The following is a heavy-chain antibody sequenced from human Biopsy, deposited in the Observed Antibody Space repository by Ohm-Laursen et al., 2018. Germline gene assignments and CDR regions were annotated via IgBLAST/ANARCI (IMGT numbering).Heavy chain of an antibody. J-gene: IGHJ3*01. CDR3: ARLYRLDDYWNDDPPDAFDV. D-gene: IGHD3-3*01. V-gene: IGHV4-59*01. CDR2: ISNRGST. Sequence: GTLSLTCTVSGGSISSDYWSWIRQPPGKGLEWIGYISNRGSTNYNPSLSGRVTISVDTSKKQFSLKLTSVTAADTAVFFCARLYRLDDYWNDDPPDAFDVWGQGTMVTVSS. CDR1: GGSISSDY.